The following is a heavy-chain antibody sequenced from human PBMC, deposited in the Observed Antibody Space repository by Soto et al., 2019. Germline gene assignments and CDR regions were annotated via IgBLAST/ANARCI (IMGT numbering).Heavy chain of an antibody. V-gene: IGHV4-30-4*01. D-gene: IGHD5-12*01. CDR3: ARGRGYSYGLDP. CDR2: ISYSGTT. Sequence: SETLSLTCTVSGDSISSVYNYWSWIRQPPGEGLEWIGFISYSGTTSYSPSLKSRLAISLDTSKNQFSLSLTSVTAAYTAVYYCARGRGYSYGLDPWGQGTLVTVSS. J-gene: IGHJ5*02. CDR1: GDSISSVYNY.